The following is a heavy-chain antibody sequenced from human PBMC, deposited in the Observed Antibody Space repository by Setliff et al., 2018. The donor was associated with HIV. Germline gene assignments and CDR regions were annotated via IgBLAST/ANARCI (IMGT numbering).Heavy chain of an antibody. CDR2: IGSKAYGGTT. CDR1: GFSFTDVW. V-gene: IGHV3-49*04. CDR3: TRRLALLRYFGGDYYYYMDV. D-gene: IGHD3-9*01. Sequence: TGGSLRLSCAASGFSFTDVWMNWVRQAPGKGLEWVGFIGSKAYGGTTEYAASVKGRFTVSRDDSKSIAYLQMNSLKTEDTAVYYCTRRLALLRYFGGDYYYYMDVWGKGTTVTVSS. J-gene: IGHJ6*03.